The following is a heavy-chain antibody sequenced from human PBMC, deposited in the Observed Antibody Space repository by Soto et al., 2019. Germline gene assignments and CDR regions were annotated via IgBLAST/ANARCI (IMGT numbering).Heavy chain of an antibody. CDR2: IYHSGST. J-gene: IGHJ4*02. CDR3: ARAGGLGAVAADY. Sequence: QLQLQESGSGLVKPSQTLSLTCAVSGGSISSGGYSWSWIRQPPGKGLEWIGYIYHSGSTYYNPSLQSRVTISVDRSTNQCSLKLSSVTAADTAVYYCARAGGLGAVAADYWGQGTLVTVSS. CDR1: GGSISSGGYS. D-gene: IGHD6-19*01. V-gene: IGHV4-30-2*01.